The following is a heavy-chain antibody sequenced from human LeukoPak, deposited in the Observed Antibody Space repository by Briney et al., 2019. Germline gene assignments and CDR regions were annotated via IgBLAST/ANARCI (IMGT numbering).Heavy chain of an antibody. D-gene: IGHD3-9*01. V-gene: IGHV3-30-3*01. CDR3: ARVWLLHYYYYGMDV. J-gene: IGHJ6*02. Sequence: GRSLRLSCAASGFTFSSYAMHWVRQAPGKGQEWVAVISYDGSNKYYADSVKGRFTISRDNSKNTLYLQMNSLRAEDTAVYYCARVWLLHYYYYGMDVWGQGTTVTVSS. CDR1: GFTFSSYA. CDR2: ISYDGSNK.